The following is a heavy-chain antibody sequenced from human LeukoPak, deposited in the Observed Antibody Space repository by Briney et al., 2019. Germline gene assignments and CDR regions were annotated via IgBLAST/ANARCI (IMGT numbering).Heavy chain of an antibody. Sequence: GASVKVSCKASGYTFTNYAITWVRQAPGQGLEWMGWISAYNANTKYAQKLQDRVTMTTDTSTNTAYMDLRSLTSDDTAVYYFARTAGTRVAPPGYYYNGLDVWGKGTTVTVSS. J-gene: IGHJ6*04. CDR3: ARTAGTRVAPPGYYYNGLDV. CDR1: GYTFTNYA. V-gene: IGHV1-18*04. CDR2: ISAYNANT. D-gene: IGHD3-10*01.